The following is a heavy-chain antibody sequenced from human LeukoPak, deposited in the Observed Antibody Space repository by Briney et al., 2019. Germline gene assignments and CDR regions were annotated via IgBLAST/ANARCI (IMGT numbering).Heavy chain of an antibody. Sequence: PGGSLRLSCAASGFTLSSYAISLVRQAPGKGLKWVSAITGSGDSTYYADSVRGRFTISRDNSKNTLYLKMNRLRVEDTDVYYCAKRTYSRGWYVFDYWGQGTLVTVSS. CDR3: AKRTYSRGWYVFDY. D-gene: IGHD6-19*01. V-gene: IGHV3-23*01. CDR1: GFTLSSYA. CDR2: ITGSGDST. J-gene: IGHJ4*02.